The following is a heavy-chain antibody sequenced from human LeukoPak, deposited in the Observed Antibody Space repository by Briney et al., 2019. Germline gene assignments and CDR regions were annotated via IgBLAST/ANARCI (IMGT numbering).Heavy chain of an antibody. D-gene: IGHD3-10*01. CDR3: ARSGLATCHY. J-gene: IGHJ4*02. Sequence: GGSLRLSCQGSGVIFTDYAMSWVRQAPGNGLEWVSSINNGGGGTFFADSVKGRFTISRDDSRGMVYLQMNSLSAEDTAVYYCARSGLATCHYWGQGTLVTVSS. CDR1: GVIFTDYA. V-gene: IGHV3-23*01. CDR2: INNGGGGT.